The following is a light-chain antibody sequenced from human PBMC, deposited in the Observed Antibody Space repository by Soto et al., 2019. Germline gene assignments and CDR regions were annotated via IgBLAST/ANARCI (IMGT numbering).Light chain of an antibody. J-gene: IGLJ3*02. V-gene: IGLV2-8*01. CDR2: EVS. Sequence: QSVLTQPPSASGSPGQSVTISCTGTSSDVGGYNYVSWYQQHPGKAPKLMIYEVSKRPSGVPDHFSGSKSGNTASLTVSGLQAEDEADYYCISYAGSNNVVFGGGTKLTVL. CDR1: SSDVGGYNY. CDR3: ISYAGSNNVV.